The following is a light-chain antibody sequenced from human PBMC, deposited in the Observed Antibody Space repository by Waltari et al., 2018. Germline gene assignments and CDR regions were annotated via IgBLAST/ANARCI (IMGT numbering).Light chain of an antibody. Sequence: EIVLTQSPGTLSVSPGERVTVSCRASQTITGSWLTWYHQKPGQAPRLLTHGASNRAPGIPDRFSGSGSGTDFTLTISRLEPEDSAVYYCQQYDGSVVTFGGGTKVEIK. CDR2: GAS. CDR1: QTITGSW. V-gene: IGKV3-20*01. CDR3: QQYDGSVVT. J-gene: IGKJ4*01.